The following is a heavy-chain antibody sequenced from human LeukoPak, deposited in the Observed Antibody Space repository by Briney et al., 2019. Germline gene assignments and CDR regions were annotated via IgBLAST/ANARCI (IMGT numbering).Heavy chain of an antibody. CDR2: ISGSGGST. CDR3: ARNEVGGSVYYGMDV. Sequence: GGSLRLSCAASGFTFSSYAMSWVRQAPGKGLEWVSAISGSGGSTYYADSVKGRFTISRDNSKNTLYLQMNSLRAEDTAVYYCARNEVGGSVYYGMDVWGQGTTVTVSS. D-gene: IGHD6-19*01. V-gene: IGHV3-23*01. CDR1: GFTFSSYA. J-gene: IGHJ6*02.